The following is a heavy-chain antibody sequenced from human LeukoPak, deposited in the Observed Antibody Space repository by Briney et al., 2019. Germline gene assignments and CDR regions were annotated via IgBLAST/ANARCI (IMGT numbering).Heavy chain of an antibody. CDR3: ATRGVTATYYFDY. J-gene: IGHJ4*02. Sequence: GGSLRLSCAASGFTFSSYAMSWVRQAPGKGLEWVSAIRGSGGSTYYADSVKGRFTISRDNSKNTLYLQMNSLRAEDTAVYYCATRGVTATYYFDYWGQGTLVTVSS. CDR2: IRGSGGST. D-gene: IGHD2-21*02. CDR1: GFTFSSYA. V-gene: IGHV3-23*01.